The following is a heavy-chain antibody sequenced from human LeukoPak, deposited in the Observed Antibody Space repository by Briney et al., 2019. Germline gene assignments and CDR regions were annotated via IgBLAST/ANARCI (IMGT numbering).Heavy chain of an antibody. CDR1: GYSFTSYW. CDR3: ARSGGYNYFDAFHI. J-gene: IGHJ3*02. V-gene: IGHV5-51*01. Sequence: GESLKISCKGSGYSFTSYWIGWVRQMPGKGPEWMGFNYPDDSDTRYSPSFQGQVTISGDKSISTAFLQWSSLKASDTAMYYCARSGGYNYFDAFHIWGQGTMVTVSS. CDR2: NYPDDSDT. D-gene: IGHD5-24*01.